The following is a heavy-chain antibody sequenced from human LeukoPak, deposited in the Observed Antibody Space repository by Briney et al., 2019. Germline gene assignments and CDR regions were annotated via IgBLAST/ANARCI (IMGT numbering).Heavy chain of an antibody. CDR1: GGSISSYYW. V-gene: IGHV2-5*08. D-gene: IGHD3-16*01. CDR3: AHSRADDYVWGSQYYFDY. J-gene: IGHJ4*02. Sequence: TLSLTCTVSGGSISSYYWNWIRQPPGKALEWLALIYWDDDKRYSPSLKSRLTITKDTSKNQVVLTMTNMDPVDTATYYCAHSRADDYVWGSQYYFDYWGQGTLVTVSS. CDR2: IYWDDDK.